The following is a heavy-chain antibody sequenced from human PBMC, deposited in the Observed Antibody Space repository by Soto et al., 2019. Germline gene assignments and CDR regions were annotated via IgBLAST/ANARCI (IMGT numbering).Heavy chain of an antibody. Sequence: QVQLVQSGAEVKKPGASVMLSYKASGYTFTSYYMHWVRQAPGQGLEWMGIINPDGGSTRYAQKFQGRVTMTRDTSTSTFYMELSSLRSEDTAVYYCAKAPRGGVIITTYSAHIDYWGQGTLVTVSS. CDR2: INPDGGST. CDR1: GYTFTSYY. CDR3: AKAPRGGVIITTYSAHIDY. J-gene: IGHJ4*02. D-gene: IGHD3-3*01. V-gene: IGHV1-46*01.